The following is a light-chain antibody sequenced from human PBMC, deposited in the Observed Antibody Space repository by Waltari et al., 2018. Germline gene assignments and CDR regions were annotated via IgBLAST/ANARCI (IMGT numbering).Light chain of an antibody. Sequence: QSVLTQPPPTSGTPGQRVSISCSGSSSNIGSNSVYWSQHLPGAAPKLLIYASDQRPSGVPDRFSGSKSGTSASLAISGLRSEDEADYYCATWDDSLGGSYVFGTGTKVTVL. V-gene: IGLV1-47*01. J-gene: IGLJ1*01. CDR3: ATWDDSLGGSYV. CDR1: SSNIGSNS. CDR2: ASD.